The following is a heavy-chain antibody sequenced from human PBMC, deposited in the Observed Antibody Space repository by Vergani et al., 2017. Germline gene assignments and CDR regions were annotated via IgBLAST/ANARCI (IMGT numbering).Heavy chain of an antibody. CDR1: GGSISISSYY. D-gene: IGHD2-21*02. CDR2: IHYSGTT. CDR3: ARQVVTAAFDL. V-gene: IGHV4-39*01. Sequence: QLQLQESGPGLVKPSEPLSLTCSVSGGSISISSYYWGWIRQPPGKGLEWIGSIHYSGTTYYNPSLKSGLTISVATSENQCSLKLNAVTAADTAVYYCARQVVTAAFDLWGRGTLVTVSS. J-gene: IGHJ2*01.